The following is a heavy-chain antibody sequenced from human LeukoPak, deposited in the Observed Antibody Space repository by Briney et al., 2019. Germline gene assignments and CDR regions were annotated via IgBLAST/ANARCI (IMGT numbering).Heavy chain of an antibody. J-gene: IGHJ4*02. CDR1: GFSFNNYR. Sequence: PGGSLRLSCAASGFSFNNYRMNWVRQAPGKGLEWVAHIKQDGSEIYYVASVNRRFTISRDNANNSLYLQMNNLRAEDTAVYYCAREFSGSLDYGGQGTLVTVFS. CDR2: IKQDGSEI. D-gene: IGHD1-26*01. CDR3: AREFSGSLDY. V-gene: IGHV3-7*01.